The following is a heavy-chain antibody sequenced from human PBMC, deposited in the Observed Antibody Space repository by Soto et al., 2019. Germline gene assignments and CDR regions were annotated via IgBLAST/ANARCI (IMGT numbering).Heavy chain of an antibody. CDR2: VNPNSGAT. J-gene: IGHJ6*02. D-gene: IGHD2-2*01. Sequence: QFVQSGAEVKKPGASVRVSCKGSGDTFKSHFIIWVRQAPGQGPEWMGWVNPNSGATHYAQKFLGRVTMTKDTSISSAYMEVTRRTSDDTAVYYCATSTRYRSRWTYYAAYGLDVWGPGTTVIVSS. CDR1: GDTFKSHF. V-gene: IGHV1-2*02. CDR3: ATSTRYRSRWTYYAAYGLDV.